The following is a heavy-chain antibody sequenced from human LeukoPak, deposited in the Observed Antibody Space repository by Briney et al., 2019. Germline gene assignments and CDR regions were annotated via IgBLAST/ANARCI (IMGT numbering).Heavy chain of an antibody. J-gene: IGHJ4*02. CDR2: ISAYNGDT. Sequence: ASVTVSCKASGYTFSSFGISWVRQAPGQGLEWMGWISAYNGDTNYAQKLQGRVTMTTDTSTNTAYMELRSLRSDDTAVYYCARGGGYCSGGSCYEFDYWGQGTLVTVSS. CDR1: GYTFSSFG. D-gene: IGHD2-15*01. CDR3: ARGGGYCSGGSCYEFDY. V-gene: IGHV1-18*01.